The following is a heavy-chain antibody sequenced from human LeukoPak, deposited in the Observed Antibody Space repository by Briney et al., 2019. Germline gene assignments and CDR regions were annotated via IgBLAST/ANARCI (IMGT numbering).Heavy chain of an antibody. Sequence: GESLKISCEGSGYSFTNYWIGWVRQMPGKGLEWMGIISPGDSDTTYSPSFQGQVTISADKSITTAYLQWSSLKASDTAIYYCARDSGGTTSYFDYWGQGTLVTVSS. CDR2: ISPGDSDT. CDR3: ARDSGGTTSYFDY. D-gene: IGHD1-1*01. J-gene: IGHJ4*02. CDR1: GYSFTNYW. V-gene: IGHV5-51*01.